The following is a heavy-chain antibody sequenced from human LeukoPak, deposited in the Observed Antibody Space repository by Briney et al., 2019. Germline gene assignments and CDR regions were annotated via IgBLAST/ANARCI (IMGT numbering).Heavy chain of an antibody. CDR2: INPNSGGT. J-gene: IGHJ4*02. Sequence: ASVKVSFKASGYTFTGYYMHWVRQAHGQGLEWMGWINPNSGGTNYAQKFQGRVTMTRDTSISTAYMELSRLRSDDTAVYYCAKTVAGTGGIDYWGQGTLVTVSS. D-gene: IGHD6-19*01. CDR3: AKTVAGTGGIDY. CDR1: GYTFTGYY. V-gene: IGHV1-2*02.